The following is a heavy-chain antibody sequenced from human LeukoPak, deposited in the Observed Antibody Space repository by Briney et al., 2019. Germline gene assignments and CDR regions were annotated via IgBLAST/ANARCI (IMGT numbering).Heavy chain of an antibody. J-gene: IGHJ6*02. CDR2: ISSSSYI. V-gene: IGHV3-21*01. CDR3: ARDDIRNYYYYGMDV. D-gene: IGHD5-12*01. Sequence: GGSLRLSCAASGFTFSSYSMNWVRQAPGKGLEWVSSISSSSYIYYADSVKGRFTISRDNAKNSLYLQMNSLRAEDTAVYYCARDDIRNYYYYGMDVWGQGTTVTVSS. CDR1: GFTFSSYS.